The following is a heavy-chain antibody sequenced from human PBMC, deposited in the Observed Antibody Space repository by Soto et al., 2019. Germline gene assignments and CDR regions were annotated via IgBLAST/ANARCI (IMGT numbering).Heavy chain of an antibody. CDR1: GFTFSSYA. J-gene: IGHJ6*02. Sequence: QVQLVESWGGVVQPGRSLRLSCAASGFTFSSYAMHWVRQAPGKGLEWVAVISYDGSNKYYADSVKGRFTISRDNSKNTLYLQMNSLRAEDTAVYYCARDYYRFNSGYGFSMDVWGQGTTVTVSS. CDR2: ISYDGSNK. V-gene: IGHV3-30-3*01. D-gene: IGHD5-12*01. CDR3: ARDYYRFNSGYGFSMDV.